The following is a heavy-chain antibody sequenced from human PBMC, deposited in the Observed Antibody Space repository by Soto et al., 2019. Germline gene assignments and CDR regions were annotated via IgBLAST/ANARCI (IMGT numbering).Heavy chain of an antibody. CDR3: AKFGMTTINRDY. CDR2: IGGSGGNT. CDR1: GFSFDSYA. J-gene: IGHJ4*02. V-gene: IGHV3-23*01. Sequence: EAQLLESGGGLVQPGGSLRVSCAASGFSFDSYAMSWVRQAPGKGPEWVSSIGGSGGNTYYADSVKGRFTISRDNSKNILYLKMTNLRAEDTALYYCAKFGMTTINRDYWGQGTQVTVSS. D-gene: IGHD5-12*01.